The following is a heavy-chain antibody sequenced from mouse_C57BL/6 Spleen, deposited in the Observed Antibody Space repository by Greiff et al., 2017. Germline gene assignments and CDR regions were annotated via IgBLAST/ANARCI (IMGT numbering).Heavy chain of an antibody. V-gene: IGHV6-3*01. Sequence: DVKLQESGGGLVQPGGSMKLSCVASGFTFSNYWMNWVRQSPEKGLEWVAQIRLKSDNYATHYAESVKGRFTISRDDSKSSVYLQMNNLRAEDTGIYYCMCAPYAMDYWGQGTSVTVSS. CDR1: GFTFSNYW. CDR3: MCAPYAMDY. D-gene: IGHD6-1*01. J-gene: IGHJ4*01. CDR2: IRLKSDNYAT.